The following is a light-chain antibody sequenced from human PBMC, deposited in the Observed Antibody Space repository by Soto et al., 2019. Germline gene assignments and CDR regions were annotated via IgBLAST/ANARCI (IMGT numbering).Light chain of an antibody. CDR2: DVS. J-gene: IGKJ5*01. V-gene: IGKV3-11*01. CDR3: QKRSSWTPT. CDR1: PSVTNY. Sequence: VMTQFPATLSLSPGDRATLSWRASPSVTNYLAWYQQKPGKAPRILIYDVSKRATGIPDRLSGSGSGTDLNLNIARLQPEDSAIYFCQKRSSWTPTCGQGTRLEIK.